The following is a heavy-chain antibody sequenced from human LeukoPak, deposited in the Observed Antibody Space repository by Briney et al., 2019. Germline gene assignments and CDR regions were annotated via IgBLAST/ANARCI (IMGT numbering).Heavy chain of an antibody. V-gene: IGHV1-18*04. Sequence: ASVKVSCKASGYTFTGYYMHWVRQAPGQGLEWMGWISAYNGNTNYAQKLQGRVTMTTDTSTSTAYMELRSLRSDDTAVYYCARDRRLGYYGSGSYYNDYWGQGTLVTVSS. J-gene: IGHJ4*02. CDR3: ARDRRLGYYGSGSYYNDY. CDR1: GYTFTGYY. D-gene: IGHD3-10*01. CDR2: ISAYNGNT.